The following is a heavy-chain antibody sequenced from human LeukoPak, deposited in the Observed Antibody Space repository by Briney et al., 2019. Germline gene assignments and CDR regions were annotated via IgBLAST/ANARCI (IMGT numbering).Heavy chain of an antibody. Sequence: GGSLRLSCAASGFTFSDYYMSWIRQAPGKGLEWVSYISSSGSTIYYADSVKGRFTISRDNSKNTLYLQMNSLRAEDTAVYYCAKDNYAAAGYFDYWGQGTLVTVSS. J-gene: IGHJ4*02. CDR2: ISSSGSTI. CDR1: GFTFSDYY. CDR3: AKDNYAAAGYFDY. V-gene: IGHV3-11*01. D-gene: IGHD6-13*01.